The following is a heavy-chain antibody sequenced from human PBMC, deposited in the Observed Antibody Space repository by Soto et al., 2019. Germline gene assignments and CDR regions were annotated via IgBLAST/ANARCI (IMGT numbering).Heavy chain of an antibody. CDR1: GFTFSSYG. Sequence: GGSLRLSCAASGFTFSSYGMHWVRQAPGKGLEWVAVISYDGSNKYYADSVKGRFTISRDNPKNTLYLQVNSLRAEDTAVYYCAKAPNTMVSLDIWGQGTMVTVSS. J-gene: IGHJ3*02. CDR3: AKAPNTMVSLDI. D-gene: IGHD3-10*01. V-gene: IGHV3-30*18. CDR2: ISYDGSNK.